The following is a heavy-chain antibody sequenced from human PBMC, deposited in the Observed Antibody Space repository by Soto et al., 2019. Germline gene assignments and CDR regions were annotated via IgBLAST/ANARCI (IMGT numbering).Heavy chain of an antibody. Sequence: QVQLVQSGAEVKKPGSSVKVSCKASGGTFSSYAISWVRQAPGQGLEWMGGIIPIFGTANYAQKFQGRVTITADKSTSTAYMELSSLRSEDTAVYYCARDDIPGITVATYGLDVWGQGTTVTVSS. CDR1: GGTFSSYA. CDR2: IIPIFGTA. J-gene: IGHJ6*02. D-gene: IGHD6-19*01. V-gene: IGHV1-69*06. CDR3: ARDDIPGITVATYGLDV.